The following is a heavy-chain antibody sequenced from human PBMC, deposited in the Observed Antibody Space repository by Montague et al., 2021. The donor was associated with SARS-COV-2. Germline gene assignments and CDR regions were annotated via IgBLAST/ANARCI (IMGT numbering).Heavy chain of an antibody. Sequence: SETLSLTCTVSGGSISSSSYYWGWIRQPPGKGLEWIGSIYYSGSTYYNPSLKSRVTISVDTSKNQFPLKLSSVTAADTAVYYCARLFYSSGWSENDAFDIWGQGTMVTVSS. V-gene: IGHV4-39*01. CDR2: IYYSGST. CDR1: GGSISSSSYY. D-gene: IGHD6-19*01. CDR3: ARLFYSSGWSENDAFDI. J-gene: IGHJ3*02.